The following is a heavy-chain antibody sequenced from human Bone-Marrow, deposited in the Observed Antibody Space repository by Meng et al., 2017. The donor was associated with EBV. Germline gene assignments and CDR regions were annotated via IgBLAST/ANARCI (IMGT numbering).Heavy chain of an antibody. CDR1: GGSFSGYY. CDR3: ARRSPTGTFDY. J-gene: IGHJ4*02. D-gene: IGHD1/OR15-1a*01. V-gene: IGHV4-34*01. Sequence: QVQLQQWGAGLLKPSETLALTCAVYGGSFSGYYWSWIRQPPGKGLEWIGEINHSGSTNYNPSLKSRVTISVDTSKNQFSLKLSSVTAADTAVYHCARRSPTGTFDYWGQGTLVTVSS. CDR2: INHSGST.